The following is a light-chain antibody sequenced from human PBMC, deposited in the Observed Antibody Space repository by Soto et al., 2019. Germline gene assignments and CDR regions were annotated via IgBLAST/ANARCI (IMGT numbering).Light chain of an antibody. CDR1: SSDVGGYNY. CDR3: TSYTSSITHV. CDR2: EVS. J-gene: IGLJ1*01. Sequence: QSVLTQPASVSGSPGQSITISCTGTSSDVGGYNYASWYQQHPGKAPKLMIYEVSNRPSGVSNRFSGSKSGNTASLTISGLQAEDEADYYCTSYTSSITHVFGTGTKVTVL. V-gene: IGLV2-14*01.